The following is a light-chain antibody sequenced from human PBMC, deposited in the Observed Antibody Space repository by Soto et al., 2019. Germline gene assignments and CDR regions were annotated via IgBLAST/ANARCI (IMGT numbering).Light chain of an antibody. Sequence: QSALTQPASVSGSPGQSITISCTGTYTDVGGYNRVSWYQHHAGKGPKMLIFEVDNRPSGISDRFSGYKSGDTASLTISDLQAEDEADYYCVSYIESSLTHWVFGGGTKLTVL. J-gene: IGLJ3*02. CDR1: YTDVGGYNR. V-gene: IGLV2-14*01. CDR3: VSYIESSLTHWV. CDR2: EVD.